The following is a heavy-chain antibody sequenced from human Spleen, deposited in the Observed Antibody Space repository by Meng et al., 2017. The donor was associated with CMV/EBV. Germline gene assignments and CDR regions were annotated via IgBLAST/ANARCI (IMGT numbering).Heavy chain of an antibody. J-gene: IGHJ4*02. Sequence: GESLKISCAASGFTFSTYAMTWVRQAPGKGLEWVSFIYSGGSSTYYADSVKGRFTISRDTSKITLYLQMNSLGAEDTAVYYCARDVQAFDCWGQGTLVTVSS. V-gene: IGHV3-NL1*01. CDR2: IYSGGSST. CDR3: ARDVQAFDC. CDR1: GFTFSTYA.